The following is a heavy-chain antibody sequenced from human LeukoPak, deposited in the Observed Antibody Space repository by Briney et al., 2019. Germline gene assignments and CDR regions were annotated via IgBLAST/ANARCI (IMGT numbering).Heavy chain of an antibody. CDR1: GFTFDDYA. D-gene: IGHD4-17*01. CDR2: ISWNSGSI. CDR3: AKDVGYGDYGGGAFDI. J-gene: IGHJ3*02. Sequence: PGGSLRLSCAASGFTFDDYAMPWVRQAPGKGLEWVSGISWNSGSIGYADSVKGRFTISRDNAKNSLYLQMNSLRAEDTALYYCAKDVGYGDYGGGAFDIWGQGTMVTVSS. V-gene: IGHV3-9*01.